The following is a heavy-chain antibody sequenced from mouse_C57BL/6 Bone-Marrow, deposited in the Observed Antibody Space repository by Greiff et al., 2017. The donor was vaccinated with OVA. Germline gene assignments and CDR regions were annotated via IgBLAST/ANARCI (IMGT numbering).Heavy chain of an antibody. CDR3: ARYVSSYAFDY. CDR2: INPGSGGT. V-gene: IGHV1-54*01. Sequence: VQVVESGAELVRPGPSVKVSCKASGYAFTNYLIEWVKQRPGQGLEWIGVINPGSGGTNYNEKFKGTATLTADKSSSTAYMHLSSLTSEDSAVYFCARYVSSYAFDYGGQGTTLTVSS. J-gene: IGHJ2*01. D-gene: IGHD1-1*01. CDR1: GYAFTNYL.